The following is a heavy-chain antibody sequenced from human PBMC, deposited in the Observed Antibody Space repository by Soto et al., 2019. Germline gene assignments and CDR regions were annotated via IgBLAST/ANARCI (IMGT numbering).Heavy chain of an antibody. Sequence: GASVKVSCKASGGTFSSYTISWVRQAPGQGLEWMGRIIPILGIANYAQKFQGRVTITADKSTSTAYMELSSLRSEDTAVYYCARANSWRFEHLDYWGQGTLVTVSS. J-gene: IGHJ4*02. CDR1: GGTFSSYT. V-gene: IGHV1-69*02. D-gene: IGHD7-27*01. CDR3: ARANSWRFEHLDY. CDR2: IIPILGIA.